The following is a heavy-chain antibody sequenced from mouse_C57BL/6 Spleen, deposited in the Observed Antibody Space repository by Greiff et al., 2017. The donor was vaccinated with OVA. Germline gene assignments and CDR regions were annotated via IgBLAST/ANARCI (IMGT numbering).Heavy chain of an antibody. CDR1: GFTFSNYW. V-gene: IGHV6-3*01. CDR3: TKSTTVVATDWYFDV. D-gene: IGHD1-1*01. Sequence: DVQLVESGGGLVQPGGSMKLSCVASGFTFSNYWMNWVRQSPEKGLEWVAQIRLKSDNYATHYAESVKGRFTISRDDSKSSVYLQMNNLRAEDTGIYYCTKSTTVVATDWYFDVWGTGTTVTVSS. CDR2: IRLKSDNYAT. J-gene: IGHJ1*03.